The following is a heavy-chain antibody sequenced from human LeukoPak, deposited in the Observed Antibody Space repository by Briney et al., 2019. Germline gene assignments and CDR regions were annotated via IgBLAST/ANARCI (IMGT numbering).Heavy chain of an antibody. Sequence: ASVKVSCKAPGGTFSSYAISWVRQAPGQGLEWMGRIIPIFGTANYAQKFQGRVTITTDESTSTAYMELSSLRSEDTAVYYCAIVDTAMVGFDYWGQGTLVTVSS. J-gene: IGHJ4*02. D-gene: IGHD5-18*01. V-gene: IGHV1-69*05. CDR2: IIPIFGTA. CDR3: AIVDTAMVGFDY. CDR1: GGTFSSYA.